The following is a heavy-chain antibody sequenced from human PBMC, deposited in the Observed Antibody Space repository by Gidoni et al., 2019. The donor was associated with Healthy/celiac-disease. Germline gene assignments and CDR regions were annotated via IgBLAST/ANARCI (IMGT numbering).Heavy chain of an antibody. CDR2: IYSGGST. CDR3: ARLGPRQTYYYFDY. J-gene: IGHJ4*02. CDR1: GFTVSSNY. Sequence: EVQLVESGGGLIQPGGSLRLSCAASGFTVSSNYMSWVRQAPGKGLEWVSVIYSGGSTYYADSVKGRFTISRDNSKNTLYLQMNSLRAEDTAVYYCARLGPRQTYYYFDYWGQGTLVTVSS. D-gene: IGHD1-26*01. V-gene: IGHV3-53*01.